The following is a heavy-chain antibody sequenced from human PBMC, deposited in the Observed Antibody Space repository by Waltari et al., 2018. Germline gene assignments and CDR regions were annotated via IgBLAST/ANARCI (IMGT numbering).Heavy chain of an antibody. V-gene: IGHV1-69*12. CDR3: ARDKGRLRWVFDY. J-gene: IGHJ4*02. Sequence: QVQLLQAGAGVKKPGSSVQVPCLASGGTFSSYAISWVRQAPGKGLELMGGNIPIFGTANYAQKFQGRVTITADESTSTAYMELSSLRSEDTAVYYCARDKGRLRWVFDYWGQGTLVTVSS. D-gene: IGHD4-17*01. CDR2: NIPIFGTA. CDR1: GGTFSSYA.